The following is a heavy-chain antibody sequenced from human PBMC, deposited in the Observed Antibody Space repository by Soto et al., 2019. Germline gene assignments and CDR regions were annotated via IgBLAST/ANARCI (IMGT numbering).Heavy chain of an antibody. Sequence: PGGSLILSCAASGFIFTNYWMTWVRQAPGKGLEWVATIKYDGNEKYYVDPVKGRFTISRDNAKNSVYLQMNSLRVEDTAVYYCARVRYYDRNFDYWGQGTLVTVSS. CDR2: IKYDGNEK. J-gene: IGHJ4*02. D-gene: IGHD3-16*01. CDR1: GFIFTNYW. V-gene: IGHV3-7*05. CDR3: ARVRYYDRNFDY.